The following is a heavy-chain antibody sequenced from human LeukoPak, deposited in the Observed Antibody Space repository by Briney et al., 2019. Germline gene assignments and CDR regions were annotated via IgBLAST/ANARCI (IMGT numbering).Heavy chain of an antibody. D-gene: IGHD3-3*01. CDR3: ARGEEYYDFWSGYHLYYFDY. V-gene: IGHV1-8*01. J-gene: IGHJ4*02. Sequence: ASVKVSCMASGYTFTSYDINWVRQATGQGLEWMGWMNPNSGNTAYAQKFQGRVTMTRNTSISTAYMELSSLRSEDTAVYYCARGEEYYDFWSGYHLYYFDYWGQGTLVTVSS. CDR2: MNPNSGNT. CDR1: GYTFTSYD.